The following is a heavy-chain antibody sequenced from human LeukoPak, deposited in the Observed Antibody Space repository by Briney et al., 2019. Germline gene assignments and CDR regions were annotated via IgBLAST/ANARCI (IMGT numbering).Heavy chain of an antibody. CDR3: ARPYCSGGSCYLDY. CDR1: VFTLSRYA. D-gene: IGHD2-15*01. CDR2: ISYDRGNI. Sequence: PGRSLRLSCAASVFTLSRYAITGVRPAPAKGMDWVSAISYDRGNIYDADSVKGRFTISRDNSKNIVYLQMNSLRAEDTAVYYCARPYCSGGSCYLDYWGQGTLVTVSS. V-gene: IGHV3-23*01. J-gene: IGHJ4*02.